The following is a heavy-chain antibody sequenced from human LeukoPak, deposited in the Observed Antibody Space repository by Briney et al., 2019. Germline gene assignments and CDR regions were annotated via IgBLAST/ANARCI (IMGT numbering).Heavy chain of an antibody. D-gene: IGHD5-24*01. Sequence: SVKVSCKASGGTFSSYAISWVRQAPGQGPERMGGIIPIFGTANYAQKFQGRVTITTDESTSTAYMELSSLRSEDTAVYYCARGEEMATAEFDYWGQGTLVTVSS. CDR3: ARGEEMATAEFDY. CDR1: GGTFSSYA. CDR2: IIPIFGTA. V-gene: IGHV1-69*05. J-gene: IGHJ4*02.